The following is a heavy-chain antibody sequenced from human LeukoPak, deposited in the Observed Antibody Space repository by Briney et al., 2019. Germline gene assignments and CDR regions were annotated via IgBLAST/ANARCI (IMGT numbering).Heavy chain of an antibody. CDR1: GFTFSSYE. J-gene: IGHJ6*04. D-gene: IGHD3-10*01. Sequence: LPGGYLRLSCAASGFTFSSYEMNWVRQAPGKGLEWASYISSSGSTIYYADSVKGRFTISRDNAKNSLYLQMNSLRAEDTAVYYCARQIWFGESNYGMDVWGKGTTVTVSS. CDR2: ISSSGSTI. V-gene: IGHV3-48*03. CDR3: ARQIWFGESNYGMDV.